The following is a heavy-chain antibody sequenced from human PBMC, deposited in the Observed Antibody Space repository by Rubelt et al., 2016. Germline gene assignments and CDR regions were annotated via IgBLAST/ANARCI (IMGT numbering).Heavy chain of an antibody. V-gene: IGHV4-39*01. CDR1: GGSISSSSYY. CDR2: IYYSGST. J-gene: IGHJ4*02. D-gene: IGHD1-1*01. Sequence: QLQLQESGPGLVKPSETLSLTCTLSGGSISSSSYYWGWIRQPPGKGLELIGSIYYSGSTYYNPSLKSRVTISVDTSKNQFSLKLGSGTAADPSVDYCARQSERYSAAERCDYWAQGTLVTVSS. CDR3: ARQSERYSAAERCDY.